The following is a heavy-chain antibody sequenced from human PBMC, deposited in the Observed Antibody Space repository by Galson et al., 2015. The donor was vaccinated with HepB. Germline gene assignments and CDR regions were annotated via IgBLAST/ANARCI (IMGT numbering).Heavy chain of an antibody. J-gene: IGHJ6*02. Sequence: SLRLSCAASGFSFTAYGMHWARQAPGKGLEWVALMSHDETKKAYADSVKGRFTISRDTSRNIVYLQMNSLRVEDTAVYYCARDFYYETRGRVSQYGMDVWGQGTTVTVSS. CDR2: MSHDETKK. CDR1: GFSFTAYG. V-gene: IGHV3-30*03. D-gene: IGHD3-22*01. CDR3: ARDFYYETRGRVSQYGMDV.